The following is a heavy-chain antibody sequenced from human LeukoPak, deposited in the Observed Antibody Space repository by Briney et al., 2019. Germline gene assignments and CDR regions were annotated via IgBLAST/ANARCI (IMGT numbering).Heavy chain of an antibody. CDR1: GFTFSDYS. J-gene: IGHJ4*02. Sequence: RPGGSLRLSCAASGFTFSDYSMNWVRQAPGKGLEWISYIGIDSGNTNYADSVKGRFTISGDKAKNSLYLQMNSLRVEDTAVYYCERDYKYAFDNWGQGTLVTVSS. V-gene: IGHV3-48*01. CDR3: ERDYKYAFDN. CDR2: IGIDSGNT. D-gene: IGHD5-24*01.